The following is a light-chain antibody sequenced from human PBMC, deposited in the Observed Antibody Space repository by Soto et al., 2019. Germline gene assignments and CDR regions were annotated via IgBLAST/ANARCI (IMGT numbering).Light chain of an antibody. Sequence: QPALTQPPSGYGTHGQRGTITCTGSSSNIGSNTVNWYQQLPGTAPKLLIYSNNQRPSGVPDRFSGSKSGTSASLAISGLQSEDEADYYCAAWDDSLNGVVFGGGTKVTVL. V-gene: IGLV1-44*01. CDR1: SSNIGSNT. CDR2: SNN. CDR3: AAWDDSLNGVV. J-gene: IGLJ2*01.